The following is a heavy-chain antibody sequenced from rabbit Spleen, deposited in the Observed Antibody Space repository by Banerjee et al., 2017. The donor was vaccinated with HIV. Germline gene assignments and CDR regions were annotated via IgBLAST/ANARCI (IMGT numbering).Heavy chain of an antibody. Sequence: QSLEESGGDLVKPEGSLTLTCTASGFSFSSSYYMCWVRQAPGKGLEWIACIYAGSSGSTYYARWAKGRFTISKTSSTTVTLQMTSLTVADTATYFCARGPGTNIYKSYFDLWGPGTLVTVS. CDR2: IYAGSSGST. CDR3: ARGPGTNIYKSYFDL. CDR1: GFSFSSSYY. D-gene: IGHD3-1*01. J-gene: IGHJ4*01. V-gene: IGHV1S40*01.